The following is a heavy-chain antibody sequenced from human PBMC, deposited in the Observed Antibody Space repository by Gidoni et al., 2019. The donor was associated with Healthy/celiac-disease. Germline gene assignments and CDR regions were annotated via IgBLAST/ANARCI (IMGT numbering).Heavy chain of an antibody. V-gene: IGHV4-59*08. D-gene: IGHD5-18*01. J-gene: IGHJ2*01. CDR2: IYYSGST. CDR3: ASRGYSYGYPTGYFDL. CDR1: GGPISSYY. Sequence: QLQLQESGPGLVKHPETLSLTCTVSGGPISSYYWSWIRQPPGKGLEWVGYIYYSGSTNYNPSLKSRVTISVDTSKNQFSLKLSSVTAADTAVYYCASRGYSYGYPTGYFDLWGRGTLVTVSS.